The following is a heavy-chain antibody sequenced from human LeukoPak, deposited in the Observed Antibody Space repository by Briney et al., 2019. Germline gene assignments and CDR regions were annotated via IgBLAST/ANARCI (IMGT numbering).Heavy chain of an antibody. CDR1: GYTFTSYD. D-gene: IGHD5-12*01. J-gene: IGHJ4*02. CDR3: ARFISGYYYFDY. Sequence: GASVKVSCKASGYTFTSYDINWVRQATGQGLEWMGWINAYNGNTDYSQKLQGRVTMTTDTSTSTAYMELRSLRSDDTAVYYCARFISGYYYFDYWGQGTLVTVSS. V-gene: IGHV1-18*01. CDR2: INAYNGNT.